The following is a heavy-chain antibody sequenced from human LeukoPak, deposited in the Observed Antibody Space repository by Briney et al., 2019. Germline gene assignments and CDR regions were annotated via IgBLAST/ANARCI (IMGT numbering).Heavy chain of an antibody. V-gene: IGHV4-61*02. Sequence: SQTLSLTCTVSGGSISSGSYYWSWIRQPAGKGLEWIGRIYTSGSTNYNPSRKSRVTISVDTSKNQFSLKLSSVTAADTAVYYCARAPPWFDPWGQGTLVTVSS. CDR2: IYTSGST. J-gene: IGHJ5*02. CDR1: GGSISSGSYY. CDR3: ARAPPWFDP.